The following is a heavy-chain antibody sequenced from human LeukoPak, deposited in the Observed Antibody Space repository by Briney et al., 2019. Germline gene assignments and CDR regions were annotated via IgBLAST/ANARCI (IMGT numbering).Heavy chain of an antibody. CDR1: GYTFTGYY. D-gene: IGHD2-15*01. V-gene: IGHV1-2*02. Sequence: GASVKVSCKASGYTFTGYYMHWVRQAPGQGLEWMGWINPNSGGTNYAQKFQGRVTMTRDTSISTAYMELSRLSSDDTAVYYCARDCSGGSCYSNYYYAMDVWGQGTTVTVSS. CDR3: ARDCSGGSCYSNYYYAMDV. J-gene: IGHJ6*02. CDR2: INPNSGGT.